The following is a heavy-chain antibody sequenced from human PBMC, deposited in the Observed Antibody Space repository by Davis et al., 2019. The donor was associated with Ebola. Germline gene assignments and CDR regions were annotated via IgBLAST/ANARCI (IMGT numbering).Heavy chain of an antibody. J-gene: IGHJ6*02. D-gene: IGHD2-15*01. CDR2: ISSSSTYI. CDR1: GFTFSTFSTYS. CDR3: ARFSVVAATLYYYYYGMDV. Sequence: GESLKISCAASGFTFSTFSTYSMHWVRQAPGKGLEWVSCISSSSTYIYYGDSVKGRFTISRDNAKNSLYLQMNSLRAEDTAVYYCARFSVVAATLYYYYYGMDVWGQGTTVTVSS. V-gene: IGHV3-21*01.